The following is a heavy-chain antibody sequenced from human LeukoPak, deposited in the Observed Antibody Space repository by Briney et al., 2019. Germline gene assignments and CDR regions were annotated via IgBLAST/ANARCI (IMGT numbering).Heavy chain of an antibody. V-gene: IGHV3-23*01. CDR1: GFXFGTYA. CDR2: ISDGGGST. D-gene: IGHD2-15*01. CDR3: AKAGCGDGSCYYAEYFQH. J-gene: IGHJ1*01. Sequence: GGSLRLSCAASGFXFGTYAISWVRQAPGKGQEWLSGISDGGGSTHYADSVRGRFTISRDNSKNTLYLQMNSLRAEDTAVYYCAKAGCGDGSCYYAEYFQHWGQGTLVTVSS.